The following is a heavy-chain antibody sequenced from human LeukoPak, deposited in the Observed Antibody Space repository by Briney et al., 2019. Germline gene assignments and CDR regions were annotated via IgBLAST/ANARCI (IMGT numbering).Heavy chain of an antibody. V-gene: IGHV3-53*01. CDR3: ARDGALGL. Sequence: GSLRLSCVASGFTVSSNYMNWVRQAPGKGLEWVSVIYNDGNTYYADSVKGRFTISRDNSKNTLYLQMNSLRAEDTAVYYCARDGALGLWGQGTLVTVSS. J-gene: IGHJ4*02. D-gene: IGHD3/OR15-3a*01. CDR2: IYNDGNT. CDR1: GFTVSSNY.